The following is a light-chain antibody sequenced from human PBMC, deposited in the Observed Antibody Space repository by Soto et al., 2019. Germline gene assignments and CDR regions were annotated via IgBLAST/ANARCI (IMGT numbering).Light chain of an antibody. CDR1: QSVLYSSNNKNY. CDR3: QQYYSLWT. CDR2: WAS. Sequence: DIVMTQSPDSLAVSLGERATINCKSSQSVLYSSNNKNYLAWYQQKPGQPPKLLIYWASTRESGVPDRFGGSGSGTDFTLTISSLQAEDVAVYYCQQYYSLWTFGQGTKVEIK. V-gene: IGKV4-1*01. J-gene: IGKJ1*01.